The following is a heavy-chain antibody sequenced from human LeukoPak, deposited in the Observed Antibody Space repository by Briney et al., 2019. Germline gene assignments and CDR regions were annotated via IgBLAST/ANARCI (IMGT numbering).Heavy chain of an antibody. CDR2: IYSSGRT. CDR3: ARAPGGSGGTCASDY. J-gene: IGHJ4*02. D-gene: IGHD2-15*01. Sequence: PSETLSLTCTVSGGSISNSFWSWIRQPAGKGLEWIGRIYSSGRTNYNPSLKSRVTMSVDTSRNQFSLRLTSVTAADTAVYYCARAPGGSGGTCASDYWGQGSLVAVSS. CDR1: GGSISNSF. V-gene: IGHV4-4*07.